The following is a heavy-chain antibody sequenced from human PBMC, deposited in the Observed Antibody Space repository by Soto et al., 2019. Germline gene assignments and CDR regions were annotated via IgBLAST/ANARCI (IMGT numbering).Heavy chain of an antibody. CDR3: ARDKSVLLGDAFDI. CDR2: IKQDGSKK. CDR1: GFTFSSYW. J-gene: IGHJ3*02. V-gene: IGHV3-7*05. Sequence: GGSLRLSCAASGFTFSSYWMSWVRQAPGKGLEWVAKIKQDGSKKYYVDSVKGRFTISRDNAKNSLYLQMNSLRDEETAVYYCARDKSVLLGDAFDIWGQGTMVTVSS. D-gene: IGHD2-8*01.